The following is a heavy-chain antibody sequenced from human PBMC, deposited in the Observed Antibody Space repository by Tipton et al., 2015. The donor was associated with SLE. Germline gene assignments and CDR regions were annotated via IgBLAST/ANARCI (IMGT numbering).Heavy chain of an antibody. D-gene: IGHD1-14*01. Sequence: TLSLTCSVSGASMNGRYWSWIRQPPGKGPEWIGYIHYSGVTSYNPSLQSRVTISIDTSRNQFSLNLSSVTAADSAVYFCARYHLTDWRLGLWGRGTLVTVSS. J-gene: IGHJ2*01. CDR1: GASMNGRY. CDR2: IHYSGVT. CDR3: ARYHLTDWRLGL. V-gene: IGHV4-59*11.